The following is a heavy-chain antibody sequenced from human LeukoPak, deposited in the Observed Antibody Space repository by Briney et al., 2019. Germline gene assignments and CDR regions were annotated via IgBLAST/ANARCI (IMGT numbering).Heavy chain of an antibody. D-gene: IGHD6-13*01. V-gene: IGHV1-2*02. CDR3: ARRTTTGDRSSSYTFQD. CDR2: INPNSGGT. CDR1: GYTFTGYY. J-gene: IGHJ1*01. Sequence: ASVKVSCKASGYTFTGYYMHWVRQAPGQGLEWMGWINPNSGGTNYAQKFQGRVTMTRDTSISTAYMELSRLRSDDTAVYYCARRTTTGDRSSSYTFQDWGQGTLVTVSS.